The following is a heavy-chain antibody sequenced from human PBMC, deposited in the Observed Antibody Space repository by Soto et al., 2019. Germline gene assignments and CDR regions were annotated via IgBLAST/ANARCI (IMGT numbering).Heavy chain of an antibody. V-gene: IGHV4-59*01. CDR1: GGSISGYY. CDR3: ARDLWGYCGADCYPLDV. CDR2: IYYSGST. J-gene: IGHJ6*02. D-gene: IGHD2-21*02. Sequence: SETLSLTCTVSGGSISGYYWSWIRQPPGKGLEWIGYIYYSGSTSYNPSLKSRLTISVDTSKNQFSLKLNSVTAADTAVYYCARDLWGYCGADCYPLDVWGQGTTVTVS.